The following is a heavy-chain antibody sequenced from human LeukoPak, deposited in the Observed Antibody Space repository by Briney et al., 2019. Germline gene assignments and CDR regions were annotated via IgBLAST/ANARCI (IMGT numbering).Heavy chain of an antibody. CDR3: ARLNDFWSGYCIDY. D-gene: IGHD3-3*01. V-gene: IGHV3-21*01. CDR1: GFTFSSYS. Sequence: AGGSLRLSCAASGFTFSSYSMNWVRQAPGKGLEWVSSISSSSSYIYYADSVKGRFTISRDNAKNSLYLQMNSLRAEDTAVYYCARLNDFWSGYCIDYWGQGTLVTVSS. CDR2: ISSSSSYI. J-gene: IGHJ4*02.